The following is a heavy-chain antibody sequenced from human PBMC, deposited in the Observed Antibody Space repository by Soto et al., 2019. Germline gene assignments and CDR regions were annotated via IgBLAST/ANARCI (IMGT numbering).Heavy chain of an antibody. Sequence: ASVTVSCKPSGYTFTGYDINWVRQATGQGLEWMGWMNPNSGNTGYAQKFQGRVTMTRNTSISTAYMELSSLRSEDTAVYYCARGPKYYMDVWGKGTTVTVSS. CDR2: MNPNSGNT. V-gene: IGHV1-8*01. CDR1: GYTFTGYD. CDR3: ARGPKYYMDV. J-gene: IGHJ6*03.